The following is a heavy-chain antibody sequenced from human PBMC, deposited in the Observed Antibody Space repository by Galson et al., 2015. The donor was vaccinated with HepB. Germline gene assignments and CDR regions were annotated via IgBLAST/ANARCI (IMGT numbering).Heavy chain of an antibody. Sequence: SLRLSCAASGFIFSNHYMDWVRQAPGKGLEWVARVRHKASSHTTEYAPSVKGRFTISRDDSKNSVYLQMNNLKTEDTAVYYCARGGVWGEGTTVTVSS. V-gene: IGHV3-72*01. CDR3: ARGGV. CDR2: VRHKASSHTT. CDR1: GFIFSNHY. J-gene: IGHJ6*04. D-gene: IGHD1-26*01.